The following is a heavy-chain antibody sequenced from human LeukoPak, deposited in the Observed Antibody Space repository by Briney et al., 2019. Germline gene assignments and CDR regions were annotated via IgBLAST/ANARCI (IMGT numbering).Heavy chain of an antibody. D-gene: IGHD6-19*01. CDR3: ARQRRRGSSGWYAGKYYFDY. J-gene: IGHJ4*02. CDR1: GGSFSGYY. V-gene: IGHV4-34*01. Sequence: SETLSLTCAVYGGSFSGYYWSWIRQPPGKGLEWIGEINHSGSTNYNPSLKSRVTISVDTSKNQFSLKLSSVTAADTAVYYCARQRRRGSSGWYAGKYYFDYWGQGTLVTVSS. CDR2: INHSGST.